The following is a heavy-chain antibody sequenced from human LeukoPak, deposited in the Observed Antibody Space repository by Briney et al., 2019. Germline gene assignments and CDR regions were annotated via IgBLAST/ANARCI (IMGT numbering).Heavy chain of an antibody. CDR3: ARDSPFTFGGVIVLSY. J-gene: IGHJ4*02. Sequence: GRSLRLSCAASGFTFSSYGMHWVRQAPGKGLEWVAVISYDGSNKYYADSVKGRFTISRDNAKNSLYLQMNSLRAEDTAVYYCARDSPFTFGGVIVLSYWGQGTLVTVSS. CDR2: ISYDGSNK. CDR1: GFTFSSYG. V-gene: IGHV3-30*03. D-gene: IGHD3-16*02.